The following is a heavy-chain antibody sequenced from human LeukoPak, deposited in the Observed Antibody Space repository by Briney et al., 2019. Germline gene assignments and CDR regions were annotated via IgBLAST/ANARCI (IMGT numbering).Heavy chain of an antibody. CDR1: GFTFINAW. Sequence: KTGGSLRLSCAASGFTFINAWMAWVRQAPGKGLEWVGRIKAKAHGGTIEYAAPVKGRFTISRDDSKNTLYLQMNSLKTEDTAVYYCTTDGVGVEGATYDNWGRGTLVSVSS. CDR3: TTDGVGVEGATYDN. CDR2: IKAKAHGGTI. V-gene: IGHV3-15*01. D-gene: IGHD1-26*01. J-gene: IGHJ4*02.